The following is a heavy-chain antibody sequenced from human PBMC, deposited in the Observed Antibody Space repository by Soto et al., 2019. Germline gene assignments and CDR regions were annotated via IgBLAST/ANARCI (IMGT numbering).Heavy chain of an antibody. CDR1: GFTFSNAW. D-gene: IGHD1-26*01. J-gene: IGHJ4*02. V-gene: IGHV3-15*01. CDR3: TTVGRPRGWSYYPRY. Sequence: EVQLVESGGGLVKHAGSLRLSCAASGFTFSNAWMSWVRQAPGKGLEWVGRIKSNTDGGTTDYAAPVKGRFTISRDDSRDTMYLQMNSLKTEDTAVYYCTTVGRPRGWSYYPRYWSQGSLVTVSS. CDR2: IKSNTDGGTT.